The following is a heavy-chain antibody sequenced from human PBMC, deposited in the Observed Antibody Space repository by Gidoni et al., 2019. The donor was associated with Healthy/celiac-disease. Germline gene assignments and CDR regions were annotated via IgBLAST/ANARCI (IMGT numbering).Heavy chain of an antibody. Sequence: VQLVESGGGLVKTGGSLRLSCAAAGFTCCNAWMSWGRQAPGKGLEWVVRIKSKTDGGTTDHAAPVKCRFTISRDDSKNTLYLQMNSLKTEDTAVYSCTTGKWLGSGWDYWGQGTLVTVSS. CDR2: IKSKTDGGTT. J-gene: IGHJ4*02. V-gene: IGHV3-15*01. CDR3: TTGKWLGSGWDY. D-gene: IGHD6-19*01. CDR1: GFTCCNAW.